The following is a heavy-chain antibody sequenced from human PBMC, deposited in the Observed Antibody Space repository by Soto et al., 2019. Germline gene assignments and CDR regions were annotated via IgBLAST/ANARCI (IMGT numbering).Heavy chain of an antibody. Sequence: QVQLVQSGAEVKKPGSSVKVSCKASGYTFISYGISWVRQAHGQGLEWMGWISAYNDYTNYAQKIQGRVTMTTDTSTRIAYLELRSLRSDDTAVYYCAREGYYSGSGSYSPPRYYGMDVWGQGTTVTVSS. D-gene: IGHD3-10*01. J-gene: IGHJ6*02. CDR2: ISAYNDYT. V-gene: IGHV1-18*01. CDR1: GYTFISYG. CDR3: AREGYYSGSGSYSPPRYYGMDV.